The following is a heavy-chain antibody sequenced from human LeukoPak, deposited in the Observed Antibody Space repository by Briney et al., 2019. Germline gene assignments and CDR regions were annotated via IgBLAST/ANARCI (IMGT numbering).Heavy chain of an antibody. J-gene: IGHJ4*02. D-gene: IGHD6-19*01. V-gene: IGHV4-59*08. CDR3: ARRRYISGQIDY. CDR2: FFFGGST. CDR1: GGSIRSYY. Sequence: SETLFLTCTVSGGSIRSYYWSWIRQPPGKGLEWIGCFFFGGSTDYNPSLQSRVTISVDTSKNQLSLRVSSVTASDMAVYYCARRRYISGQIDYWGQGTLVTVSS.